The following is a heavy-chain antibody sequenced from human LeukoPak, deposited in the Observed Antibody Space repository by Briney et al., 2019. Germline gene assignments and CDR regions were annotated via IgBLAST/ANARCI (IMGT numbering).Heavy chain of an antibody. CDR2: IYYSGST. CDR1: GGSISSYY. CDR3: ARHFKRGLRYFDWSFDY. J-gene: IGHJ4*02. Sequence: SETLSLTCTVSGGSISSYYWSWIRQPPGKGLEWIGYIYYSGSTNYNPSLKSRVTISVDTSKNQFSLKLSSVTAADTAVYYCARHFKRGLRYFDWSFDYWGQGTLVTVSS. V-gene: IGHV4-59*08. D-gene: IGHD3-9*01.